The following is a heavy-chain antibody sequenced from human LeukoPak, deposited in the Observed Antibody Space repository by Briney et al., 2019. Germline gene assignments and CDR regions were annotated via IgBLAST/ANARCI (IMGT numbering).Heavy chain of an antibody. D-gene: IGHD6-13*01. CDR2: INPNSGGT. Sequence: ASVKVSCKASGYTFTGYYMHWVRQAPGQGLEWMGWINPNSGGTNYAQKFQGRVTMTRDTSISTAYMELSRLRSDDTAVYYCASLGQQLVSDNYYYYYYMDVWGKGTTVTVSS. J-gene: IGHJ6*03. V-gene: IGHV1-2*02. CDR3: ASLGQQLVSDNYYYYYYMDV. CDR1: GYTFTGYY.